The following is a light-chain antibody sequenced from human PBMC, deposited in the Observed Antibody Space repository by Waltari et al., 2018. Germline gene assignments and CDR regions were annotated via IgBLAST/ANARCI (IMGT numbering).Light chain of an antibody. V-gene: IGKV3-20*01. CDR2: GAS. Sequence: SCRAIQSIGRYLVWYQQKPGQAPRLLIYGASTRASGIPDRFSGSGSGTDFSLTISRLEPEDFAVYHCQKHDRLPATFGQGTKVEIK. J-gene: IGKJ1*01. CDR1: QSIGRY. CDR3: QKHDRLPAT.